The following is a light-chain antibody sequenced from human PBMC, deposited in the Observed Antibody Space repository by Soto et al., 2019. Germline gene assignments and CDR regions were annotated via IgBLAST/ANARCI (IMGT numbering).Light chain of an antibody. CDR3: LSKTSTISYV. CDR2: EVS. CDR1: TSDVDGYNY. Sequence: QSVLTQPASVSGSPGQSIAISCTGTTSDVDGYNYVSWYQQHPGKVPKLLIHEVSNRPSGVSNRFSGSKSGNTASLTISGLQAEDEADYYCLSKTSTISYVFGTGTKVTVL. J-gene: IGLJ1*01. V-gene: IGLV2-14*01.